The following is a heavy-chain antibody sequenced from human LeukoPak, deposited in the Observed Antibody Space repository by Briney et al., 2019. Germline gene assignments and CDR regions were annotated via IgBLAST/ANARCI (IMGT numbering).Heavy chain of an antibody. CDR3: ARDAIVGATYFDY. Sequence: PSQTLSLTCTLSVGSITIGSYYSSWIRQPAGRGLEWIGRIYTSGSTNYNPSLKSRVTISVDTSKNQFSLKLSSVTAADTAVYYCARDAIVGATYFDYWGQGTLVTVSS. CDR1: VGSITIGSYY. J-gene: IGHJ4*02. CDR2: IYTSGST. D-gene: IGHD1-26*01. V-gene: IGHV4-61*02.